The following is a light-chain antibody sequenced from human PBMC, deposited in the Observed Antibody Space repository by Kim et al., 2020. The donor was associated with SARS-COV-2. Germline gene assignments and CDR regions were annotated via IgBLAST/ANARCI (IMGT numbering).Light chain of an antibody. CDR2: DAS. CDR3: QQRSNWPPVT. J-gene: IGKJ4*01. Sequence: SPGERAALSCRASQSVSSYLAWYQQKPGQAPMLLIYDASNRATGIPARFSGSGSGTDFTLTISSLEPEDFAVYYCQQRSNWPPVTFGGGTKVDIK. CDR1: QSVSSY. V-gene: IGKV3-11*01.